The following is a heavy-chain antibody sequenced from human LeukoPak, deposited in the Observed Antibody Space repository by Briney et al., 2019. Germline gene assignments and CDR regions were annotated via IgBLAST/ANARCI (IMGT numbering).Heavy chain of an antibody. Sequence: GGSLRLSCTASGFTFNNYAIYWVRQAPGKGLEWVSGISGSGGDTYYADSVKGRFSISRDNFRNTVYLQIDSLTDDDTAVYYCAKTTAGYSSGRYPGWPADYWGPGTVVTVSS. D-gene: IGHD6-19*01. J-gene: IGHJ4*02. CDR1: GFTFNNYA. V-gene: IGHV3-23*01. CDR3: AKTTAGYSSGRYPGWPADY. CDR2: ISGSGGDT.